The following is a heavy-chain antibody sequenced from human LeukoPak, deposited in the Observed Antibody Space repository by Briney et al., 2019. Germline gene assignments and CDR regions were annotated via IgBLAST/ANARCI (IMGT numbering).Heavy chain of an antibody. CDR2: IWYDPSNR. Sequence: PGGSLRLSCAASEFMFNTYGMHWVRQAPGKGLEWVAVIWYDPSNRYYADAVKGRFTISRDNSKNTLHLQMNSLRVEDTAVYYCARDQSPNALDIWGQGTMVIVSS. CDR1: EFMFNTYG. CDR3: ARDQSPNALDI. V-gene: IGHV3-33*01. J-gene: IGHJ3*02.